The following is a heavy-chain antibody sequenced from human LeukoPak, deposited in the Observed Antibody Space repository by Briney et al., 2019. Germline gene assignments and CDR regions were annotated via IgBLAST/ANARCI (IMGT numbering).Heavy chain of an antibody. V-gene: IGHV4-39*01. J-gene: IGHJ4*02. Sequence: SQTLSLTCTVSGDSIRSNNYYWGWIRQPPGKGLEWIGSIYDTGSTFYNPSLKSRVIISVDTSKNQFSLKLSSVTAADTAVYYCQSRFLEWLLDYWGQGTLVTVSS. CDR3: QSRFLEWLLDY. CDR1: GDSIRSNNYY. D-gene: IGHD3-3*01. CDR2: IYDTGST.